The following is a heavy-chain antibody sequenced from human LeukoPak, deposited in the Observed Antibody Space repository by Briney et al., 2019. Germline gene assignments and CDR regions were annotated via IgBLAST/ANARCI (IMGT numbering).Heavy chain of an antibody. V-gene: IGHV1-69*13. Sequence: ASVKVSCKASAGTFSSYAISWVRQAPGQGLEWMGGIISIFGTSNYAQKFQGRVTITADESTSTAYMELSSLRSEDTAVYYCARGQEFDYGDYESPGAASWFDPWGHGTLVTAAS. CDR1: AGTFSSYA. CDR2: IISIFGTS. D-gene: IGHD4-17*01. CDR3: ARGQEFDYGDYESPGAASWFDP. J-gene: IGHJ5*02.